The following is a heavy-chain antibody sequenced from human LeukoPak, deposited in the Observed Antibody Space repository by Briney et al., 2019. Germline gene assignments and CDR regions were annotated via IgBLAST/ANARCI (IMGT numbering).Heavy chain of an antibody. CDR1: GFTFSSYE. J-gene: IGHJ4*02. V-gene: IGHV3-48*03. CDR3: ARDLIAAAGTSSARGY. Sequence: RGSLRLSCAASGFTFSSYEMNWVRQAPGKGLEWVSYISSSGSTIYYADSVKGRFTISRDNAKNSLYLQMNSLRAEDTAVYYCARDLIAAAGTSSARGYWGQGTLVTVSS. CDR2: ISSSGSTI. D-gene: IGHD6-13*01.